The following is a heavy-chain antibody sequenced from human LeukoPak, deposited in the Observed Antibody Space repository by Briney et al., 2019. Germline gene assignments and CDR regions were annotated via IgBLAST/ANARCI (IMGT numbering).Heavy chain of an antibody. V-gene: IGHV3-74*01. J-gene: IGHJ6*02. CDR1: GFTFKDYW. CDR2: IKSDGSST. Sequence: GGSLRLSCAASGFTFKDYWMHWVRQAPGKGLVWVSRIKSDGSSTSYADSVKGRFTISRDNAKNTLYLQMKSLRAEDSGVYYCARRRTNYYYHYGMDVWGQGTTVTVSS. CDR3: ARRRTNYYYHYGMDV.